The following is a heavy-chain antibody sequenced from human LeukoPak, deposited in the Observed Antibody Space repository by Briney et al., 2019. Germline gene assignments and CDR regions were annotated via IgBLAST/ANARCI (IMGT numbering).Heavy chain of an antibody. Sequence: SETLSLTCTVSSGSFSSYYWNWIRQPAGKGLEWIGRIYITGSTNYNPSLKSRVTMSVDTSKNQFSLKLSSVSAADTAVYYCARGRGYYQDYWGQGTLVTVSS. D-gene: IGHD3-22*01. CDR1: SGSFSSYY. CDR2: IYITGST. J-gene: IGHJ4*02. CDR3: ARGRGYYQDY. V-gene: IGHV4-4*07.